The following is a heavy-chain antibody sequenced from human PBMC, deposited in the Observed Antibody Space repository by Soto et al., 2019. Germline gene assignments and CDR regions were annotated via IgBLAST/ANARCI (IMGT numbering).Heavy chain of an antibody. CDR2: IYWDDDK. V-gene: IGHV2-5*02. CDR3: AQRREYYYDSSGYHSPPRGFQH. J-gene: IGHJ1*01. CDR1: GFSLSTSGVG. D-gene: IGHD3-22*01. Sequence: QITLKESGPTLVKPTQTLTLTCTFSGFSLSTSGVGVGWIRQPPGKALEWLALIYWDDDKRYSPSLKSRLTITKDTSKDQVVLTMTNMDPVDTATYYCAQRREYYYDSSGYHSPPRGFQHWGQGTLVTVSS.